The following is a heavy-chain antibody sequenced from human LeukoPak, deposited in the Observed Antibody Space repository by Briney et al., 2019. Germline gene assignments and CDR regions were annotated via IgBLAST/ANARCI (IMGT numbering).Heavy chain of an antibody. D-gene: IGHD2-2*01. CDR1: GFIFSSYA. J-gene: IGHJ4*02. CDR3: ARDGGVYCSSTSCDHAFDY. CDR2: ISYDGSNK. V-gene: IGHV3-30-3*01. Sequence: GGSLRLSCAASGFIFSSYAMHWVRQAPGKGLEWVAVISYDGSNKYYADSVKGRFTISRDNSKNTLYLQMNSLRAEDTAVYYCARDGGVYCSSTSCDHAFDYWGQGTLVTVSS.